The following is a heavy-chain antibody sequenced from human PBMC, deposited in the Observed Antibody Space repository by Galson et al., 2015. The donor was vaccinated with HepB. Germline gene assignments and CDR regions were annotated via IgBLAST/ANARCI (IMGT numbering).Heavy chain of an antibody. CDR1: GDSVSSSTAA. CDR3: ARDSFYDNTGYPVPRNFGVDG. V-gene: IGHV6-1*01. D-gene: IGHD3-22*01. CDR2: TYYRSKWYN. J-gene: IGHJ6*02. Sequence: CAISGDSVSSSTAAWNWIRQSPSRGLEWLGRTYYRSKWYNDYAVSVKSRITINPDTSKNQFSLQLSSVTPDDTAVYYCARDSFYDNTGYPVPRNFGVDGWGQETTVTVSS.